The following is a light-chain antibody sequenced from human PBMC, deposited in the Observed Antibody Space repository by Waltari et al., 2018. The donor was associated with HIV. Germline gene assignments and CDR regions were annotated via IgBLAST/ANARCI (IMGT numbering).Light chain of an antibody. V-gene: IGLV1-44*01. Sequence: QSVLTQPPSASGTPGQRVTISCSGSSSTIGSNTVSWYQQLPGTAPKLLIYVSNQRPSGVPDRFSGSKSGTSASLAISGLQSEDDADYFCAAWDDSLSAVVFGGGTKLTVL. CDR1: SSTIGSNT. CDR3: AAWDDSLSAVV. CDR2: VSN. J-gene: IGLJ2*01.